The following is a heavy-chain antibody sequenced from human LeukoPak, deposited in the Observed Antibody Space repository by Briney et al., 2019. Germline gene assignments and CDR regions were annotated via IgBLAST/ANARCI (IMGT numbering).Heavy chain of an antibody. Sequence: PGGSLRLSCAASGFTFSSYGMHWVRQAPGKGLEWVAVIWYDGSNQYYADSVKGRFTISRDNSKNTLYLQMNSLRAEDTAVYFCARVQWGQSGGWHNFDYWGQGTLVTVSS. J-gene: IGHJ4*02. CDR1: GFTFSSYG. D-gene: IGHD6-19*01. CDR3: ARVQWGQSGGWHNFDY. V-gene: IGHV3-33*01. CDR2: IWYDGSNQ.